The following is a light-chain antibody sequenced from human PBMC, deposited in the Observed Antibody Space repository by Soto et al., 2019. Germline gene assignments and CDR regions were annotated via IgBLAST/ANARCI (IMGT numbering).Light chain of an antibody. CDR2: DTS. CDR1: QSVSSSY. V-gene: IGKV3-20*01. Sequence: EIGLTQSPATLSLSPGERATLSCRASQSVSSSYLAWYQQKPGQAPRLLIYDTSSRSTGIPDRLGGSGSGTNFTLTISGLVPEDFAVYYCQQYGTSSVYTFGQRTKLEIK. J-gene: IGKJ2*01. CDR3: QQYGTSSVYT.